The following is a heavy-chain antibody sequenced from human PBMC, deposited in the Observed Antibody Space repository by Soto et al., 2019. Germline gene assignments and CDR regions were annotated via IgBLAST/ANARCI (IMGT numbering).Heavy chain of an antibody. CDR2: ISSSSSYI. Sequence: GGSLRLSCAASGFTFSSYSMNWVRQAPGKGLEWVSSISSSSSYIYYADSVKGRFTISRDNAKNSLYLQMNSLRAEDTAVYYCAKGEQWLDPSSYWGQGTLVTVSS. J-gene: IGHJ4*02. D-gene: IGHD6-19*01. CDR3: AKGEQWLDPSSY. V-gene: IGHV3-21*01. CDR1: GFTFSSYS.